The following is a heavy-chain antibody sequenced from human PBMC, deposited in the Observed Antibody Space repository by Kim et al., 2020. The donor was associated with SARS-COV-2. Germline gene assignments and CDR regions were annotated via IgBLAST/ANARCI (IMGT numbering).Heavy chain of an antibody. V-gene: IGHV4-59*08. Sequence: TNYIPSLKSRSTISVDTSKNQFSLKLSAVTAADAAVYYCARLGTTDAFDIWGQGTMVTVSS. J-gene: IGHJ3*02. CDR3: ARLGTTDAFDI. CDR2: T. D-gene: IGHD4-4*01.